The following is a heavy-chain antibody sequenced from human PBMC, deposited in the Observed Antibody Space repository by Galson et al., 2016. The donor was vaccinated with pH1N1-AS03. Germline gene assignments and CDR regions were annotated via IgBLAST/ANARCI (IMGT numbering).Heavy chain of an antibody. Sequence: SLRLSCAASGFTISNFGMLWVRQAPGQGLEWVAIISFDGTNKYYADSVKGRFSISRDNSKNTLFLQMSALRAEDTAVYHCANDFNYGFWSGYSFYWGQGALVTVSS. CDR2: ISFDGTNK. D-gene: IGHD3-3*01. CDR3: ANDFNYGFWSGYSFY. V-gene: IGHV3-30*18. J-gene: IGHJ4*02. CDR1: GFTISNFG.